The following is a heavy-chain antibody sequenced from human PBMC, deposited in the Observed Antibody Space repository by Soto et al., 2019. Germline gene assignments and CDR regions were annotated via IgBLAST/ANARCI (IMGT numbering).Heavy chain of an antibody. V-gene: IGHV3-30-3*01. CDR1: GFTFSSYA. J-gene: IGHJ4*02. D-gene: IGHD6-19*01. CDR2: ISYDGSNK. CDR3: ARGEGDSSGWYEYFDY. Sequence: GGSLRLSCAASGFTFSSYAMHWVRQAPGKGLEWVAVISYDGSNKYYADSVKGRFTISRDNSKNTLYLQMNSLRAEDTAVYYCARGEGDSSGWYEYFDYWGQGTLVTVSS.